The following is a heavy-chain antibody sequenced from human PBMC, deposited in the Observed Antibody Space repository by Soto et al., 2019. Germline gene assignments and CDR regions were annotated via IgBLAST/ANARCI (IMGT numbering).Heavy chain of an antibody. CDR3: ADVGGMTSPLGVMIMGYGFDP. CDR2: IYWDDDK. J-gene: IGHJ5*02. D-gene: IGHD3-3*01. CDR1: GFSLSTSGEG. V-gene: IGHV2-5*02. Sequence: QITLKESGPTLVKPTQTLTLTCTFSGFSLSTSGEGVGWIRQAPGGALEWLALIYWDDDKRYSPSLRSRLTITKDPSQSQVVVTLISMDPLDTATYYWADVGGMTSPLGVMIMGYGFDPRGKGTLVTVSS.